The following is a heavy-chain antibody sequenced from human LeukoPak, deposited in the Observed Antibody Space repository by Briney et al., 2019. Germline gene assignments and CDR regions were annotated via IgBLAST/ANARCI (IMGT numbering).Heavy chain of an antibody. V-gene: IGHV3-30-3*01. D-gene: IGHD2-2*01. Sequence: GGSLRHSCAASGLTLIRYALHWVRQAPGKGLEWVAVISYDGSNKHYADSVKGRFTISRGNSKNTLYLQVNSLRAEAAALFYCARDCSSTTCLSTLDYWGQGTMVTVSS. CDR3: ARDCSSTTCLSTLDY. CDR2: ISYDGSNK. CDR1: GLTLIRYA. J-gene: IGHJ4*02.